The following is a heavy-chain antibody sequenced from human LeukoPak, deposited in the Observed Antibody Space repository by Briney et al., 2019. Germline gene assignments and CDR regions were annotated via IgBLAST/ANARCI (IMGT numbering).Heavy chain of an antibody. V-gene: IGHV3-7*01. D-gene: IGHD3-16*01. CDR1: GFTFSNYW. CDR2: IKQDGSEK. Sequence: GGSLRLSCAASGFTFSNYWMTWVRQAPGRGLEWVANIKQDGSEKYYVDSVKGRFTISRDNAKNSLYLQMNSLRAEDTAVYYCARAFSWGQGTLVTVSS. J-gene: IGHJ5*02. CDR3: ARAFS.